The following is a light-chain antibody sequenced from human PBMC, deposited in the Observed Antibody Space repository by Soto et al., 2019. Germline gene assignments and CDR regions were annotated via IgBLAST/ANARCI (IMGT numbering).Light chain of an antibody. J-gene: IGKJ4*01. CDR1: QGIGSW. CDR3: QQANSFPVT. Sequence: DIQMTQSPSSVSASVGDRVTITCRASQGIGSWLAWYQQKPGRAPKLLIYTASTLQSGVPSTFSGSGSGTDFTLTISSLQPDDYANYYCQQANSFPVTFGGGTKVEIK. CDR2: TAS. V-gene: IGKV1-12*01.